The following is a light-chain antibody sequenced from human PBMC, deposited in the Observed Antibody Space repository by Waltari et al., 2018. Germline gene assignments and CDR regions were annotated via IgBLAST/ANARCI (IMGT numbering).Light chain of an antibody. J-gene: IGLJ2*01. Sequence: QSALTQPPSASGSPGQSVTISCTGTSSDIDTYNTVSCYQQHPCKAPKHMLYEVSKRPSGVPDRFSGSKSGNTASLTVSGLQTEDEAVYYCSSYAGRNTLIGFGGGTKLTVL. CDR3: SSYAGRNTLIG. V-gene: IGLV2-8*01. CDR1: SSDIDTYNT. CDR2: EVS.